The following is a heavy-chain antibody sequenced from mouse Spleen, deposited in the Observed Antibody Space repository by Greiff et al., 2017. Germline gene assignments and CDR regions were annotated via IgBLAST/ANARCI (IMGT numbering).Heavy chain of an antibody. J-gene: IGHJ2*01. D-gene: IGHD2-5*01. V-gene: IGHV5-9*04. CDR3: ARDYSNYGGVDY. Sequence: EVQVVESGGGLVKPGGSLKLSCAASGFTFSSYTMSWVRQTPAKRLEWVATISSGGGNTYYPDSVKGRFTISRDNARNTLYLQMSSLRSEDTAMYYCARDYSNYGGVDYWGQGTTLTVSS. CDR2: ISSGGGNT. CDR1: GFTFSSYT.